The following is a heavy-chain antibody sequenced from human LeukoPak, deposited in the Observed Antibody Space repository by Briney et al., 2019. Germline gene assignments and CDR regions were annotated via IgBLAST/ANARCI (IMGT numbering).Heavy chain of an antibody. Sequence: PGGSLRLSCAASGFTFSSYAMSWVRQAPGKGLEWVSAISGSGGSTYYADSVKGRFTISRDNAKNSLYLQMNSLRAEDTAVYYCAIGGFGKFDYWGQGTLVTVSS. J-gene: IGHJ4*02. CDR3: AIGGFGKFDY. D-gene: IGHD3-10*01. CDR1: GFTFSSYA. CDR2: ISGSGGST. V-gene: IGHV3-23*01.